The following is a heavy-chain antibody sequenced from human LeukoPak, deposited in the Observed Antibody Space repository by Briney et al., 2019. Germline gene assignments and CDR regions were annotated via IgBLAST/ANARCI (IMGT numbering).Heavy chain of an antibody. CDR2: IYHTGST. Sequence: TLSLTCTVSGGFISSGDSYWSWIRQPPGKGLDWIGSIYHTGSTYYNPSLNSRVFLSVDRSKNQFSLKLSSVTAADTAVYYCARGDDSGSYAYSYYYMDVWGKGTAVTVSS. CDR3: ARGDDSGSYAYSYYYMDV. V-gene: IGHV4-30-2*01. D-gene: IGHD3-10*01. J-gene: IGHJ6*03. CDR1: GGFISSGDSY.